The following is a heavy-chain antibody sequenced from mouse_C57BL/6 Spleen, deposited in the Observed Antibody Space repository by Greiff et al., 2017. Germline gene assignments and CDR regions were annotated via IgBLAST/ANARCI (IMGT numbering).Heavy chain of an antibody. CDR3: ASQGGFAY. J-gene: IGHJ3*01. CDR2: INPYNGDT. CDR1: GYSFTGYF. V-gene: IGHV1-20*01. Sequence: EVKLVESGPELVKPGDSVKLSCKASGYSFTGYFMNWVMQSHGKSLEWIGRINPYNGDTFYNQKFKGKATLTVDKSSSTAHMELRSLTSEDSAVYYCASQGGFAYWGQGTLVTVSA.